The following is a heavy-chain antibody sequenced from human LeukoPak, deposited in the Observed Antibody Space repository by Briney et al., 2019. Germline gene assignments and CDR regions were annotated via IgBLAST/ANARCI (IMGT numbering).Heavy chain of an antibody. CDR3: ARGPHCSGGSCYSPAFDY. D-gene: IGHD2-15*01. J-gene: IGHJ4*02. V-gene: IGHV4-34*01. CDR2: INHGGST. Sequence: SETLSLTCAVYGGSFSGYYWSWIRQPPGKGLEWIGEINHGGSTNYNPSLKSRVTMSVDTSKNQVSLRVTSVTAADTAVYYCARGPHCSGGSCYSPAFDYWGQGTLVTVSS. CDR1: GGSFSGYY.